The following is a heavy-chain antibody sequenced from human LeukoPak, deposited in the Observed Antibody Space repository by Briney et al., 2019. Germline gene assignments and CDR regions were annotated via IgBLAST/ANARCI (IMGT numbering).Heavy chain of an antibody. CDR2: IYYSGST. V-gene: IGHV4-39*07. CDR3: ARVPIVLKEYYFDY. D-gene: IGHD2-8*01. CDR1: GGSISRSSYY. J-gene: IGHJ4*02. Sequence: SETLSLTCTVSGGSISRSSYYWGWIRQPPGKGLEWIGSIYYSGSTYYNPSLKSRVTISVDTSKNQFSLKLSSVTAADTAVYYCARVPIVLKEYYFDYWGQGTLVTVSS.